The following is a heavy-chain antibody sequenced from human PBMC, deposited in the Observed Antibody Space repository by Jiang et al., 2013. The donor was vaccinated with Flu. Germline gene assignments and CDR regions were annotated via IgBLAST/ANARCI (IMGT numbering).Heavy chain of an antibody. V-gene: IGHV4-59*01. CDR1: GGSISSYY. Sequence: GLVKPSETLSLTCTVSGGSISSYYWSWIRQPPGKGLEWIGYIYYSGSTNYNPSLKSRVTISVDTSKNQFSLKLSSVTAADTAVYYCARDCGGDCPETHDAFDIWGQGTMVTVSS. CDR3: ARDCGGDCPETHDAFDI. J-gene: IGHJ3*02. CDR2: IYYSGST. D-gene: IGHD2-21*01.